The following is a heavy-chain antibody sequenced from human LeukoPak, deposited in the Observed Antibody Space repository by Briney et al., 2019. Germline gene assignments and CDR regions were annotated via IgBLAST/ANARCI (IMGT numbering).Heavy chain of an antibody. CDR1: GGSFSGYY. CDR2: INHSGST. Sequence: SETLSLTCAVYGGSFSGYYWSWIRQPPGKGLEWIGEINHSGSTNYNPSLKSRVTISVDTSENQFSLKLSSVTAADTAVYYCARHRRITIFAAFDPWGQGTLVTVSS. D-gene: IGHD3-3*01. CDR3: ARHRRITIFAAFDP. V-gene: IGHV4-34*01. J-gene: IGHJ5*02.